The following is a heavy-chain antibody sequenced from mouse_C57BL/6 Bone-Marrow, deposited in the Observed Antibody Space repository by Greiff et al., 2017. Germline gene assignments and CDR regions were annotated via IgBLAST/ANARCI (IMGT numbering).Heavy chain of an antibody. J-gene: IGHJ2*01. V-gene: IGHV1-22*01. CDR3: ARITTVVYFDY. CDR1: GYTFTGYN. CDR2: INPNNGAT. Sequence: VQLQQSGPELVKPWASVTMSCKATGYTFTGYNRHWVKKCHGKNLECMGYINPNNGATSYNPHFKGNATFTVNKSHSTAYMELRSLTSEDSAVYYRARITTVVYFDYWGQGNTRTGSS. D-gene: IGHD1-1*01.